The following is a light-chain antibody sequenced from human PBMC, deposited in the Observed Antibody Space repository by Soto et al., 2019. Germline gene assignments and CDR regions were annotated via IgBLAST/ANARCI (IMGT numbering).Light chain of an antibody. CDR3: QQYDSFSKT. CDR1: QSIRSW. CDR2: DAS. V-gene: IGKV1-5*01. J-gene: IGKJ1*01. Sequence: DIQMTQSPSTLSASVGDRVTITCRASQSIRSWLAWYQQKPGKAPQLLIYDASNLESGVPSRFSGSGSGTEFTLTISSXQPDDFATYYCQQYDSFSKTFGRGTKVEVK.